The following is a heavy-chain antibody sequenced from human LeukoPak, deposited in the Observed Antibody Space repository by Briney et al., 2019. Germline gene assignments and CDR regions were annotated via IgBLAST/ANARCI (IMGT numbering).Heavy chain of an antibody. CDR1: GGSFSGYY. CDR3: ARTTGTTSGAFDM. CDR2: INHSGST. Sequence: SETLSLTCAVYGGSFSGYYCSWIRQPPGKGLEWIGEINHSGSTTYNPSLKSRVTISVDTSKNQFSLKLSSVTAADTAVYYCARTTGTTSGAFDMWGQGAMLTVSS. D-gene: IGHD4-17*01. J-gene: IGHJ3*02. V-gene: IGHV4-34*01.